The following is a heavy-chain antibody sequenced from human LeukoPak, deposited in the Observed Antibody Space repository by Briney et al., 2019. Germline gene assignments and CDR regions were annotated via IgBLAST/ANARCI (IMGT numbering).Heavy chain of an antibody. Sequence: GASVKVSCKASGYTFTSYAMHWVRQAPGQRLEWMGWINAGNGNTKHSQRFQGRVTITRDTSASTAYMELSSLRSEDTAVYYCARAVARYYGSGSYPLYNWFDPWGQGTLVTVSS. CDR1: GYTFTSYA. V-gene: IGHV1-3*01. CDR3: ARAVARYYGSGSYPLYNWFDP. J-gene: IGHJ5*02. CDR2: INAGNGNT. D-gene: IGHD3-10*01.